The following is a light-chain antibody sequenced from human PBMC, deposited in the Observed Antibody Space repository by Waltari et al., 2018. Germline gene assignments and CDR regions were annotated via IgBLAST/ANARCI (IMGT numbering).Light chain of an antibody. CDR3: QQYSSASLT. J-gene: IGKJ4*01. CDR1: QSVDTNY. Sequence: RATLSCRASQSVDTNYLAWYQQRPGQAPRLLIYGTFNRATGIPDRFSGSGSGTDFTLRITRLEPEDSAIYYCQQYSSASLTFGGGTKMEI. CDR2: GTF. V-gene: IGKV3-20*01.